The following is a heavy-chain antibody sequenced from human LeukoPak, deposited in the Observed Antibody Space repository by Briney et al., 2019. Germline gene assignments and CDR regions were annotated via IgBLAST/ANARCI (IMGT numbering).Heavy chain of an antibody. D-gene: IGHD3-10*01. CDR1: GFTFSSYS. CDR2: IRYDGNNK. CDR3: AKGDGSGSYYWFDP. V-gene: IGHV3-30*02. J-gene: IGHJ5*01. Sequence: PGGSLRLSCAASGFTFSSYSMHWVRQAPGKGLEWVAFIRYDGNNKYYADSVKGRFTISRDNSKNTLYLQMNSLRAEDTAVYYCAKGDGSGSYYWFDPWGQGTLVTVSS.